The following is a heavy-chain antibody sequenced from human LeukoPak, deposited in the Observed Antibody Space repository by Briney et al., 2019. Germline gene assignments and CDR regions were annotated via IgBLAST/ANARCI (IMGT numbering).Heavy chain of an antibody. CDR2: MNPNSGNT. CDR3: ARGTTGYYYSDY. V-gene: IGHV1-8*03. J-gene: IGHJ4*02. CDR1: GYTFTSYD. Sequence: GASAKVSCKASGYTFTSYDINWVRQATGQGLEWMGWMNPNSGNTGYAQKFQGRVTITRNISISTAYMELSSLRSEDTAVYYCARGTTGYYYSDYWGQGTLVTVSS. D-gene: IGHD3-9*01.